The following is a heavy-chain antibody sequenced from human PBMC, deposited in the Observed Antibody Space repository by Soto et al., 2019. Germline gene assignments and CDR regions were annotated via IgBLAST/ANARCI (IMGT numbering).Heavy chain of an antibody. CDR2: IYYSGST. Sequence: SETLSLTCTVSGGSISSYYWSWIRQPPGKGLEWIGYIYYSGSTNYNPSLKSRVTISVDTSKNQFSLKLSSVTAADTAVYYCARDYYDSSGYLAGYYYYYYGMDVWGQGTTVT. CDR3: ARDYYDSSGYLAGYYYYYYGMDV. CDR1: GGSISSYY. D-gene: IGHD3-22*01. V-gene: IGHV4-59*01. J-gene: IGHJ6*02.